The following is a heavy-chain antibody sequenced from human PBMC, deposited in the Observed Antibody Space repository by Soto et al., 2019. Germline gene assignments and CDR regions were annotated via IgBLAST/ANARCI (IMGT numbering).Heavy chain of an antibody. CDR2: IHGGGGAT. CDR1: GFTFSAYA. D-gene: IGHD1-1*01. J-gene: IGHJ2*01. V-gene: IGHV3-23*01. CDR3: AKFEGIPLEYWYLDF. Sequence: EVQLLESGGGLVQPGGSLRLSCAASGFTFSAYAMGWVRQAPGKGLEWVSTIHGGGGATHYADSVKGRFTISRDDSKNTLYAQMNSVRAEDTGVYYCAKFEGIPLEYWYLDFWGCGTLVTAPS.